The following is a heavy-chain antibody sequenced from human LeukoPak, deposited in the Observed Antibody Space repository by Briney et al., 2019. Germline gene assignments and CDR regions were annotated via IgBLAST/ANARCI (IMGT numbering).Heavy chain of an antibody. Sequence: GGSLRLSCAASGFTFSSYWMSWVRQAPGKGLEWVSVIYSGGNTYYADSVKGRFTISRDNSKNTLYLQMNSLRAEDTAVYYCARDLPVVFWGQGTLVTVSS. CDR2: IYSGGNT. CDR3: ARDLPVVF. V-gene: IGHV3-53*01. D-gene: IGHD3-10*01. J-gene: IGHJ4*02. CDR1: GFTFSSYW.